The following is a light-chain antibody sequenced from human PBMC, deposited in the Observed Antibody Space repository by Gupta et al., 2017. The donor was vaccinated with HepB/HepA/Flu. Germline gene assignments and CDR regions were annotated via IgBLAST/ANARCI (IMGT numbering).Light chain of an antibody. CDR2: KAS. V-gene: IGKV1-5*03. CDR1: QSISSW. CDR3: QQYNSYLRA. J-gene: IGKJ4*01. Sequence: DIQMTQSPSTLSASVGDRVTITCRASQSISSWLAWYQQKPGKAPKLLIYKASSLESGVPSRFSGSGSGTEFTLTISSLQPDDFATYYCQQYNSYLRAFGGGTKGRSN.